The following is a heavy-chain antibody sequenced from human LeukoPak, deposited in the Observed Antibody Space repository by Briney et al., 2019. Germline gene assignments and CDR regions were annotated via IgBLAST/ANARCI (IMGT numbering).Heavy chain of an antibody. CDR3: ARERSGSSGYYSAIDS. V-gene: IGHV3-74*01. D-gene: IGHD3-22*01. CDR1: GFTFSSCW. Sequence: GGSLRLSCVASGFTFSSCWMHWVRQPPGNGLVWVSRIGSDGSTTTYADSVKGRFTISRDNAKNTLYLQMNSLRAKDTAVYYCARERSGSSGYYSAIDSWGQGTLVTVSS. J-gene: IGHJ4*02. CDR2: IGSDGSTT.